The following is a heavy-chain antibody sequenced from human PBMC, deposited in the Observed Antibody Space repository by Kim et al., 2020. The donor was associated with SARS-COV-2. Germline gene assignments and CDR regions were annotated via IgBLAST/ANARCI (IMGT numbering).Heavy chain of an antibody. CDR3: ARVMRDGNSNVDY. Sequence: SETLSLTCAVYGGSFSGYYWSWIRQPPGKGLEWIGEINHSGNTNYNPSLKSRVTISVDTSKIQFSLKLSSVTAADTAVYYCARVMRDGNSNVDYCGQGA. D-gene: IGHD1-7*01. V-gene: IGHV4-34*01. CDR1: GGSFSGYY. J-gene: IGHJ4*02. CDR2: INHSGNT.